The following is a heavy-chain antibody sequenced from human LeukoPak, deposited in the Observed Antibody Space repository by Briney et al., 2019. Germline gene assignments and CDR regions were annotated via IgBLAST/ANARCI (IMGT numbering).Heavy chain of an antibody. D-gene: IGHD2-2*01. V-gene: IGHV3-23*01. CDR2: ISGSGAST. CDR1: GFTFDDYG. J-gene: IGHJ5*02. Sequence: GGSLRLSCAASGFTFDDYGMSWVRHAPGKGLEWVSAISGSGASTYYADSVKGRFTISRDNSKSTLYLQMNSLRAEDTAVYYCAKDRHAPGRYCSSTTCFPFDPWGQGTLVTVSS. CDR3: AKDRHAPGRYCSSTTCFPFDP.